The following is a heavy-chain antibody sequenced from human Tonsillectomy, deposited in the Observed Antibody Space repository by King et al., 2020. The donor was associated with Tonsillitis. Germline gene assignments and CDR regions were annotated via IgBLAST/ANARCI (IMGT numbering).Heavy chain of an antibody. D-gene: IGHD2/OR15-2a*01. CDR1: GFTFSGSA. Sequence: VQLVESGGGLVQPGGALKISCAASGFTFSGSALHWVRQASGEGLDWGGRIRSKANSYATAYAASVNGRFTISRDDSKNTAYLQMTSLKTEDTAVYYCTSLSDVWGQGTTVTVSS. CDR3: TSLSDV. V-gene: IGHV3-73*02. CDR2: IRSKANSYAT. J-gene: IGHJ6*02.